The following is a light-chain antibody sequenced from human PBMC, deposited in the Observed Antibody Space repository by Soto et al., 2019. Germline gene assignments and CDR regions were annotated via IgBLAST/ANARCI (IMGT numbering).Light chain of an antibody. CDR3: QEYGSSPPT. J-gene: IGKJ1*01. CDR2: GAS. Sequence: EIVLTQSPGTLSLSPGQRATLSCRASQSVSSSHLAWYQQKPGQAPRLLIYGASSRATGIPDRFSGSGSGTAFTLTISRLEPEDVAVYYCQEYGSSPPTFGQGTKVEIK. V-gene: IGKV3-20*01. CDR1: QSVSSSH.